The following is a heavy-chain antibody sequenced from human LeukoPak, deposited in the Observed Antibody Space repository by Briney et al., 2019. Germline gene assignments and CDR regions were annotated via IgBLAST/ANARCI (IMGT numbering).Heavy chain of an antibody. CDR1: GGTFSSYA. CDR3: ARDIVVVVAASYYYYYGMDV. V-gene: IGHV1-69*01. D-gene: IGHD2-15*01. Sequence: GSSVKVSCKASGGTFSSYAISWVRQAPGQGLEWMGGIIPIFGTANYAQKFQGRVTITADESTSTAYMELSSLRSEDTAVYYCARDIVVVVAASYYYYYGMDVWGKGTMVTVSS. CDR2: IIPIFGTA. J-gene: IGHJ6*04.